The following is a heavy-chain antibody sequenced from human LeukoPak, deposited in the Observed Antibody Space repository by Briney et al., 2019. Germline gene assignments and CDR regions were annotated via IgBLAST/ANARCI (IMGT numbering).Heavy chain of an antibody. J-gene: IGHJ6*03. Sequence: PSETLSLTCTVSGGSISSYYWSWIRQPPGKGLEWIGYIYYSGSTNYNPSLKSRVTISVDTSKNQLSLKLSSVTAADTAVYYCARTTVSGSGRYYYYYMDVWGKGTTVTISS. CDR2: IYYSGST. D-gene: IGHD3-10*01. V-gene: IGHV4-59*01. CDR3: ARTTVSGSGRYYYYYMDV. CDR1: GGSISSYY.